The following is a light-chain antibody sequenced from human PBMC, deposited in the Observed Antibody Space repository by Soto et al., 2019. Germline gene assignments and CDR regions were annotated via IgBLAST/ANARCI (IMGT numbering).Light chain of an antibody. CDR2: AAS. CDR1: QSISSY. V-gene: IGKV1-39*01. Sequence: DIQMTQSPSTLSASVGDRVTITCRASQSISSYLNWYQQKPGKAPKLLIYAASSLQSGVPSGFSGSGSGTDFTLTISSLQPEDFATYYCQQSYSTLRITFGGGSKVDIK. J-gene: IGKJ4*01. CDR3: QQSYSTLRIT.